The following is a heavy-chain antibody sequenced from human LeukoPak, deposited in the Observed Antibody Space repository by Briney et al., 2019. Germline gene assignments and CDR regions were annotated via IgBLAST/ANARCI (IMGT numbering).Heavy chain of an antibody. Sequence: PGGSLRLSCAAPGVTYSKYAMHWVRQSPGKGLEWVAVISNDGTDKHHADSVKGRFTVSRDNSNHTVYLEMDRLRVEDTAIYYCVREGTYFFASGSFQGYYFDNWGQGTLVTVSS. D-gene: IGHD3-10*01. CDR3: VREGTYFFASGSFQGYYFDN. V-gene: IGHV3-30*03. CDR2: ISNDGTDK. CDR1: GVTYSKYA. J-gene: IGHJ4*02.